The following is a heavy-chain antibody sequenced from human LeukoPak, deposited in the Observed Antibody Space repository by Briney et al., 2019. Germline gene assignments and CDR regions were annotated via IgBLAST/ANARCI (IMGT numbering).Heavy chain of an antibody. Sequence: ASVKVSCKASGYTFTGYYMHWVRQAPGQGLEWMGRMNPNTGGANYAQKFQGRVTMTRDTSISTAYMELSGLKSDDTAMFYCARSLYGDYFFDYWGQGTLVSVSS. CDR1: GYTFTGYY. CDR3: ARSLYGDYFFDY. D-gene: IGHD4-17*01. CDR2: MNPNTGGA. V-gene: IGHV1-2*06. J-gene: IGHJ4*02.